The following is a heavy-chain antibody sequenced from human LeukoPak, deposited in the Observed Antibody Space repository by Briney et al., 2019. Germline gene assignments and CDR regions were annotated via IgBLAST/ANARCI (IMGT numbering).Heavy chain of an antibody. CDR2: IYSGGTQ. D-gene: IGHD2-15*01. J-gene: IGHJ3*02. CDR1: GFTLSSNY. V-gene: IGHV3-66*01. CDR3: AREWPNCSGGSCQSGDAFDI. Sequence: GGSLTLSCAASGFTLSSNYMSWVRQAPGKGLEWVSVIYSGGTQYYPDSVKGRFTISRDNSKNTLYLQMNSLRAEDTAVYYCAREWPNCSGGSCQSGDAFDIWGQGTMVTVSS.